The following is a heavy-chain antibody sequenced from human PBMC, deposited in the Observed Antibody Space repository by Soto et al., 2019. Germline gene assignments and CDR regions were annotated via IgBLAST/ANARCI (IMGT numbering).Heavy chain of an antibody. V-gene: IGHV4-4*02. Sequence: QVQLQESGPGLVKPSGTLSLTCAVSGDSISSPKWWTWLRQPPGKGLEWIGDLLHSGTTNYNPSLMSRVTLSIDMPRNQSSPKLTSVTAAVTAIYFCTYSPGWYRNKVGGQGTSVTVSS. CDR1: GDSISSPKW. CDR3: TYSPGWYRNKV. J-gene: IGHJ3*01. D-gene: IGHD6-19*01. CDR2: LLHSGTT.